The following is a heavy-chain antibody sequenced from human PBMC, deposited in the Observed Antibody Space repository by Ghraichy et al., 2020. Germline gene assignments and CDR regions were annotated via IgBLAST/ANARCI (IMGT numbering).Heavy chain of an antibody. V-gene: IGHV3-23*01. CDR3: ANGVLYDFWSGYPRDYYYYGMDV. CDR2: ISGSGGST. D-gene: IGHD3-3*01. J-gene: IGHJ6*02. Sequence: LSLTCAASGFTFSSYAMSWVRQAPGKGLEWVSAISGSGGSTYYADSVKGRFTISRDNSKNTLYLQMNSLRAEDTAVYYCANGVLYDFWSGYPRDYYYYGMDVWGQGTTVTVSS. CDR1: GFTFSSYA.